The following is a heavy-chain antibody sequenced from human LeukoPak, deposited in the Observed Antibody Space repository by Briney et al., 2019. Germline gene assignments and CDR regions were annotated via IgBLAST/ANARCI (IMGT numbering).Heavy chain of an antibody. CDR1: GFTFSSYS. CDR2: ISSSSSYI. D-gene: IGHD6-19*01. V-gene: IGHV3-21*01. CDR3: ARGSSGSGDFDY. Sequence: PGGSLRLSCAASGFTFSSYSMTWVRQAPGKGLEWVSSISSSSSYIYYADSVKGRFTISRDNAKNSLYLQMNSLRAEDTAVYYCARGSSGSGDFDYWGQGTLVTVSS. J-gene: IGHJ4*02.